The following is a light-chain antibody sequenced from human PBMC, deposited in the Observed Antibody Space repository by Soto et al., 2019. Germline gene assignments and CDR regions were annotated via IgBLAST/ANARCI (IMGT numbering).Light chain of an antibody. CDR2: DAS. CDR3: QQYDSYPLT. J-gene: IGKJ4*01. V-gene: IGKV1-5*01. CDR1: QRISMW. Sequence: DIQMTQSPSTLSASVRDRVTITCRSIQRISMWLAWYQQKPRKAPKLLIYDASRLESGVPSGFSGSGSGTEFTLTISSMQPDDFATYYCQQYDSYPLTFGGGTKVDI.